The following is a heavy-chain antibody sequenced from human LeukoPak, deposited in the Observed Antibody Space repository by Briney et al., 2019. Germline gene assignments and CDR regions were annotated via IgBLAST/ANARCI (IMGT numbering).Heavy chain of an antibody. Sequence: GASVKVSCKASGYTFTDYYIHWVRQAPGQGLGWLGWINPNSGGTHYAQKFQDRVIMTRDTSIRTAYMEVSRLGSDDTAEYYCATMGATNFDHWGQGTLVTVSS. CDR2: INPNSGGT. J-gene: IGHJ4*02. CDR1: GYTFTDYY. CDR3: ATMGATNFDH. D-gene: IGHD1-26*01. V-gene: IGHV1-2*02.